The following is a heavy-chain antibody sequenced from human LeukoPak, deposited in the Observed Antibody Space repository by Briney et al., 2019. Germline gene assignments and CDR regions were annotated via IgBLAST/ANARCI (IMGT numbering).Heavy chain of an antibody. Sequence: GGSLRLSCAASGFTFGVYAMHWVRQAPGKGLEWVAFIRYDGSNKYYADSVKGRFTISRDNSKNTLYLQMNSLRAEDTAVYYCAKDRRIAAAGTPGTWGQGTLVTVSS. CDR2: IRYDGSNK. J-gene: IGHJ5*02. D-gene: IGHD6-13*01. CDR1: GFTFGVYA. CDR3: AKDRRIAAAGTPGT. V-gene: IGHV3-30*02.